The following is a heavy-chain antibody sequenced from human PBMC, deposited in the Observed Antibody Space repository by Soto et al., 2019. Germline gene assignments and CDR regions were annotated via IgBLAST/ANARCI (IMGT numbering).Heavy chain of an antibody. V-gene: IGHV3-74*03. CDR1: GFTFTGHW. Sequence: EVQLVESGGDLVQPGGSLRLSCAASGFTFTGHWMHWVRQVPGKGLEWVSRINTDGATSAYADSVKGRFTISRDNAKNTLYLQMNALRAEDTAVSECAREAGYCSRTSCYRRAFDTWGQGTTVTVSS. D-gene: IGHD2-2*01. CDR3: AREAGYCSRTSCYRRAFDT. J-gene: IGHJ3*02. CDR2: INTDGATS.